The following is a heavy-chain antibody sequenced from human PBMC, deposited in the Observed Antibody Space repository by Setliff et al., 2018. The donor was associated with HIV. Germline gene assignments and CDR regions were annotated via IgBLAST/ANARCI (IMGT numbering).Heavy chain of an antibody. CDR2: IIPILATS. D-gene: IGHD6-13*01. J-gene: IGHJ4*02. CDR1: GYTFTSHA. V-gene: IGHV1-18*01. Sequence: ASVKVSCKASGYTFTSHAISWVRQAPGQGLEWMGRIIPILATSNYTQKLQGRVTMTTDTSTSTAYMELRSLRSDDTAVYYCARDQWGYSSSDYWGQGTLVTVSS. CDR3: ARDQWGYSSSDY.